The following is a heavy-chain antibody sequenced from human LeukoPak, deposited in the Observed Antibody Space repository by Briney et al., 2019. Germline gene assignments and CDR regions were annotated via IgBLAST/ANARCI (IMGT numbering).Heavy chain of an antibody. V-gene: IGHV3-33*01. CDR3: ARDRDDIVVVPAAMDY. CDR1: GFTFSSYD. J-gene: IGHJ4*02. D-gene: IGHD2-2*01. CDR2: MWSDGSNK. Sequence: GRSLRLSCAASGFTFSSYDMHWVRQAPGKGLEWVAVMWSDGSNKYYADSVKGRFTISRDNSKNTLYLQMNSLRAEDTAVYYCARDRDDIVVVPAAMDYWGQGTLVTVSS.